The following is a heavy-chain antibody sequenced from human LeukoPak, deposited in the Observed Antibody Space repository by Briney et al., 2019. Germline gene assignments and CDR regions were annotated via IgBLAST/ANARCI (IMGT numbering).Heavy chain of an antibody. V-gene: IGHV4-59*01. CDR3: ARVCSSTSCYRSDAFDI. Sequence: SETLSLTCTVSGGSISSYYWSWIRQPPGKGLEWIGYIYYSGSTNYNPSLMSRVTISVDTTKNQFSLKLSSVTAADSAVYYCARVCSSTSCYRSDAFDIWGQGTMVTVSS. CDR2: IYYSGST. D-gene: IGHD2-2*02. CDR1: GGSISSYY. J-gene: IGHJ3*02.